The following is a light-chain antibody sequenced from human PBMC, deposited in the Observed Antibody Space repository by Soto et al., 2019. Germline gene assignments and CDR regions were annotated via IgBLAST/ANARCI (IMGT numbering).Light chain of an antibody. CDR1: QSISSY. CDR3: QQLTDWPPQWT. Sequence: EVVLTQSPDTLSLPPVEIATFSFMASQSISSYLAWYQQKPGQAPRLLIYDASSRATGIPARFSGSGSGTDFTLTISSLEPEDFAVYYCQQLTDWPPQWTFGQGTKVDIK. V-gene: IGKV3-11*01. CDR2: DAS. J-gene: IGKJ1*01.